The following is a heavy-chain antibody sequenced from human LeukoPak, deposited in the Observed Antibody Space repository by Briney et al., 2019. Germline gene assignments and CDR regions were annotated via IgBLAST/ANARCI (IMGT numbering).Heavy chain of an antibody. D-gene: IGHD1-26*01. CDR2: IYYSGST. CDR1: GGSISSSSYY. J-gene: IGHJ3*02. CDR3: ARLGRRYSGSYGDAFDI. V-gene: IGHV4-39*01. Sequence: SEALSLTCTVSGGSISSSSYYWGWIRQPPGKGLEWIGSIYYSGSTYYNPSLKSRVTISVDTSKNQFSLKLSSVTAADTAVYYCARLGRRYSGSYGDAFDIWGQGTMVTVSS.